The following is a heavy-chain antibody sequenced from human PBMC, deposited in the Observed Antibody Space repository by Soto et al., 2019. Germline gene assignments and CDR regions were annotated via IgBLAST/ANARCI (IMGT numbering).Heavy chain of an antibody. CDR3: ARGPRLAHTCDY. V-gene: IGHV1-69*06. CDR2: IIPMSGST. CDR1: GGTLITNA. J-gene: IGHJ4*02. D-gene: IGHD6-19*01. Sequence: QVQLVQSGAEVKKPGSSVRVSCKASGGTLITNAINWVRQAPGQGLEWMGGIIPMSGSTDYAQKFQGRVTITADKSTSTVYMELGSLRSEDTAVYYCARGPRLAHTCDYWGQGTLVTVSS.